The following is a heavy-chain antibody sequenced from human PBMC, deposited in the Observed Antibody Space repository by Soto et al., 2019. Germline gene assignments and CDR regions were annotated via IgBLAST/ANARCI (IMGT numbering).Heavy chain of an antibody. D-gene: IGHD3-3*01. V-gene: IGHV3-21*01. CDR1: GFTFSSYS. CDR2: ISSSSSYI. CDR3: ARGYDFWSGYYYFDY. J-gene: IGHJ4*02. Sequence: ESGGGLVKPGGSLRLSCAASGFTFSSYSMNWVRQAPGKGLEWVSSISSSSSYIYYADSVKGRFTISRDNAKNSLYLQMNSLRAEDTAVYYCARGYDFWSGYYYFDYWGQGTLVTVSS.